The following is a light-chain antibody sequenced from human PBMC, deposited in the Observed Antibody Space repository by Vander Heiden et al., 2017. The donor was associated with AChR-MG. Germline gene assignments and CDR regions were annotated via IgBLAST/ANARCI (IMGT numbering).Light chain of an antibody. Sequence: DIVMTQSPLSLPVTPGEPASISCRSSQTLLHTNGYNYLNWYLQKPGQSPQLLMYWTSNWASGVPDRFSGSGSGTDFTLKISRVEAEDVGVYYCMQALQTPITFGQGTRLEIK. CDR2: WTS. CDR3: MQALQTPIT. J-gene: IGKJ5*01. V-gene: IGKV2-28*01. CDR1: QTLLHTNGYNY.